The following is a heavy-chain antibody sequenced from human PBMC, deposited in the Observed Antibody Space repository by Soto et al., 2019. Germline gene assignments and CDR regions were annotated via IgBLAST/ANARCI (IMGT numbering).Heavy chain of an antibody. CDR3: ARDGRYYDMLTGDEERGPPFDP. Sequence: ASVKVSCKVSGYTLTELSMHWVRQSPGQGLEWMGWINPNSGGTNYAQKFQGRSPMTRDTSISTAYMELSRLRSEDTAVYYCARDGRYYDMLTGDEERGPPFDPWGQGTLVTVSS. J-gene: IGHJ5*02. V-gene: IGHV1-2*02. D-gene: IGHD3-9*01. CDR1: GYTLTELS. CDR2: INPNSGGT.